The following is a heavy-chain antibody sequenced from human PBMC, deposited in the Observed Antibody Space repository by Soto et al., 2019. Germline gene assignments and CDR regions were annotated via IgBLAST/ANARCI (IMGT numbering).Heavy chain of an antibody. J-gene: IGHJ4*02. CDR3: ATTPTIAARPDY. CDR1: GFTISSYE. V-gene: IGHV3-48*03. CDR2: ISSGGSTI. D-gene: IGHD6-6*01. Sequence: PWVSLRLSWAASGFTISSYEMNWVRQAPGKGLEWVSYISSGGSTIYYADSVKGRFTISRDNAKNSLYLQMNSLRAEDTAVYYCATTPTIAARPDYRGQGTLVAVSS.